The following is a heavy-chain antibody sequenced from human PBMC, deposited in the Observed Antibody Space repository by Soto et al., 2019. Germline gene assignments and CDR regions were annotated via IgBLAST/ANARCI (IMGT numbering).Heavy chain of an antibody. V-gene: IGHV4-34*09. CDR2: IYYSGGT. J-gene: IGHJ4*02. CDR1: GGSFSGYY. CDR3: AREPSI. Sequence: SVTLPLTCAVYGGSFSGYYWSWIRQPPGKGLEWIGYIYYSGGTYYNPSLKSRVTISVDTSKNQFSLKLSSVTAADTAVYYCAREPSIWGQGTLVTVSS.